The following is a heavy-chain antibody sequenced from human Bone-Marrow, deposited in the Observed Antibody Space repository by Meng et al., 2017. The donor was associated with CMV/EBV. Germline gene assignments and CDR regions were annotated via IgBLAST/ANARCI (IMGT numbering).Heavy chain of an antibody. D-gene: IGHD6-6*01. CDR3: AKDASPSLDY. Sequence: GESLKISCAASGFTFSSYGMHWVRQAPGKGLEWVAFIRYDGSNKYYADSVKGRFTISRDNSKNTLYLQRNSLRAEDTAVYYCAKDASPSLDYWGQGTLVIVSS. V-gene: IGHV3-30*02. CDR2: IRYDGSNK. J-gene: IGHJ4*02. CDR1: GFTFSSYG.